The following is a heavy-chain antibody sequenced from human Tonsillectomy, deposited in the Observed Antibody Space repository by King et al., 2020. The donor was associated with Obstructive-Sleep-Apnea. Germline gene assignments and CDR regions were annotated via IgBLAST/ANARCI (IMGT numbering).Heavy chain of an antibody. CDR3: AKDDDSSGYDGMDV. CDR1: GFTFDDYA. V-gene: IGHV3-9*01. J-gene: IGHJ6*02. Sequence: VQLVESGGGLVQPGRSLRLSCAASGFTFDDYAMHWVRQAPGKGLEWVSGISWNSGSIGYADSVKGRLNISRDNTKNSLYLQMKSLSAEDTALYYCAKDDDSSGYDGMDVWGQGTTVTVSS. D-gene: IGHD3-22*01. CDR2: ISWNSGSI.